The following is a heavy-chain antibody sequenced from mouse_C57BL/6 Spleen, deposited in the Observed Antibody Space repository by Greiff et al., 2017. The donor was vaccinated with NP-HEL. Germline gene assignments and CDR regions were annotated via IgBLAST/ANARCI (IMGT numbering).Heavy chain of an antibody. CDR2: IWSGGST. CDR3: ARYYYGSSFFAY. CDR1: GFSLTSYG. J-gene: IGHJ3*01. Sequence: QVQLKQSGPGLVQPSQSLSITCTASGFSLTSYGVHWVRQSPGKGLEWLGVIWSGGSTDYNAAFISSLSISKDNSKCQVFFKMNSLQADDTAIYYCARYYYGSSFFAYWGQGTLVTVSA. D-gene: IGHD1-1*01. V-gene: IGHV2-2*01.